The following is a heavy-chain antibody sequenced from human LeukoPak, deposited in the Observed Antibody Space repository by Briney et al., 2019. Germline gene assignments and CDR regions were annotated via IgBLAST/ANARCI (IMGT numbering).Heavy chain of an antibody. CDR1: GFTFDDYG. V-gene: IGHV3-23*01. D-gene: IGHD6-13*01. CDR2: ISGSGGST. Sequence: GGSLRLSCAASGFTFDDYGMNWVRQAPGKGLEWVSAISGSGGSTYYADSVKGRFTISRDNSKNTLYLQMNSLRAEDTAVYYCAISRPTSSSWYYFDYWGQGTLVTVSS. J-gene: IGHJ4*02. CDR3: AISRPTSSSWYYFDY.